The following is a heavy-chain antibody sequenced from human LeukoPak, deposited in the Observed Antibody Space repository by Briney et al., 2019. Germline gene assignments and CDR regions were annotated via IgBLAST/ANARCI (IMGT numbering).Heavy chain of an antibody. D-gene: IGHD6-13*01. V-gene: IGHV3-23*01. Sequence: PGGSLRLSCAASGFTFINFAMNWVRRPPGKGLEWVSTISGSGDGTYYADSVKGRFTISRDNAQNTVYLQMSSLRAEDSAVYYCARGTIAAAGTDYWGQGTLVTVSS. CDR1: GFTFINFA. CDR3: ARGTIAAAGTDY. CDR2: ISGSGDGT. J-gene: IGHJ4*02.